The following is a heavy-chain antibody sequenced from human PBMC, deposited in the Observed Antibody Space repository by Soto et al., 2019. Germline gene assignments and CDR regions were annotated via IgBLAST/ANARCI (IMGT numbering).Heavy chain of an antibody. V-gene: IGHV3-21*04. CDR1: GFTFSSYS. CDR2: ISSSSSYI. D-gene: IGHD2-2*01. CDR3: AKDPRRILVVPAATHYYGMDV. Sequence: GGSLRLSCAASGFTFSSYSMNWVRQAPGKGLEWVSSISSSSSYIYYADSVKGRFTISRDNSKNTLYLQMNSLRAEDTAVYYCAKDPRRILVVPAATHYYGMDVWGQGTTVTVSS. J-gene: IGHJ6*02.